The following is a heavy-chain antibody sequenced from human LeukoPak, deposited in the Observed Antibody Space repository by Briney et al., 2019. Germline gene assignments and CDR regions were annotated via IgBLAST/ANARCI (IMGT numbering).Heavy chain of an antibody. CDR1: GYTFSTYP. D-gene: IGHD2-2*02. Sequence: ASVKVSCKASGYTFSTYPINWVRQAPGQGLEWMGWINTNTGNPTYAQGFTGRFVFSLDTSVSTAYLQISSLKAEDTAVYYCARGGPYCSSTSCYTYNWFDPWGQGTLVTVSS. CDR3: ARGGPYCSSTSCYTYNWFDP. J-gene: IGHJ5*02. CDR2: INTNTGNP. V-gene: IGHV7-4-1*02.